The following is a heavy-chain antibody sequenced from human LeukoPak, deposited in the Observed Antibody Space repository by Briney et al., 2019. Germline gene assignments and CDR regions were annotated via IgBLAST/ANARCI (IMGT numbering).Heavy chain of an antibody. CDR1: GFAFSSYA. V-gene: IGHV3-23*01. Sequence: GGSLRLSCAASGFAFSSYAMSWVRQAPGKGLEWVSAISGSGGSTYYADSVKGRFTISRDNSKNTLYLQMNSLRAEDTAVYYCAKASTVTTRGDAFDIWGQGTMVTVSS. J-gene: IGHJ3*02. CDR2: ISGSGGST. CDR3: AKASTVTTRGDAFDI. D-gene: IGHD4-17*01.